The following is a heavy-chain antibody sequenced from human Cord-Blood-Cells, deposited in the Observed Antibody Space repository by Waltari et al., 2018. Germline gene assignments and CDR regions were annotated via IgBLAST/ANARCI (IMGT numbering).Heavy chain of an antibody. J-gene: IGHJ4*02. CDR3: ATDSSGYDY. Sequence: QVQLVQSGAEVKKSGASVKVSCKVSGYTLTELSMHWVRQAPGKGLEWMGGFDTEDGETIYAQKFQGRVTITEDTSTDTAYMELSSLRSEDTAVYYCATDSSGYDYWGQGTLVTVSS. V-gene: IGHV1-24*01. CDR1: GYTLTELS. CDR2: FDTEDGET. D-gene: IGHD5-12*01.